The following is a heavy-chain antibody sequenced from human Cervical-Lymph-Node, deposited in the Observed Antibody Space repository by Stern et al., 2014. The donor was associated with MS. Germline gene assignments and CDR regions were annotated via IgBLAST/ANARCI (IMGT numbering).Heavy chain of an antibody. CDR3: AKDWSIYDFRSGVDY. V-gene: IGHV3-30*02. J-gene: IGHJ4*02. D-gene: IGHD3-3*01. Sequence: DSVKGRFTMSRDNSKNTVYLQMNSLRAEDTAVYYCAKDWSIYDFRSGVDYWGQGTLVTVSS.